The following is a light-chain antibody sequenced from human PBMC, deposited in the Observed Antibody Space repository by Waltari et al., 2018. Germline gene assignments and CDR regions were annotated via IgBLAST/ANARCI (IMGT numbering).Light chain of an antibody. Sequence: SYELTQPPSVSVSPGQPASITCSGDNLGDKYACWYQQKPGQSPVLVIYQDSKRPSGIPERFSGSNSGNTATLTISGTQAMDEADYYCQAWDSSIVVFGGGTKLTVL. CDR1: NLGDKY. CDR3: QAWDSSIVV. CDR2: QDS. V-gene: IGLV3-1*01. J-gene: IGLJ2*01.